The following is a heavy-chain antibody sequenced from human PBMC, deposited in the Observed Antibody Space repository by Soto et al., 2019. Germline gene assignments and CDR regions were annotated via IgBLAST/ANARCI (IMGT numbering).Heavy chain of an antibody. V-gene: IGHV1-69*06. CDR1: GGTFSSYA. CDR3: DRGAEGRSGPESDYYSGMDV. CDR2: IIPIFGTA. D-gene: IGHD3-16*01. J-gene: IGHJ6*02. Sequence: QVQLVQSGAEVKQPGSSMKVSCKASGGTFSSYAISWVRQAPGQGLEWMGGIIPIFGTANYAQTFQGRVTITADKSTSTAYMELRSLRYEDTAVYYCDRGAEGRSGPESDYYSGMDVWGQGTTVNVAS.